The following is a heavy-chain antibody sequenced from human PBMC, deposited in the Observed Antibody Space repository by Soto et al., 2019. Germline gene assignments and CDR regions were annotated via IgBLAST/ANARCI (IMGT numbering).Heavy chain of an antibody. J-gene: IGHJ4*02. Sequence: PSETLSLTCTVSGGSISSGGCYWSLIRQPPGKGLEWIGYIYYSGSTYYNPSLKSRVTISVDTSKNQFSLKLSSVTAADTAVYYCARSTYYDSSGYYMYYFDYWGQGTLVTVSS. CDR1: GGSISSGGCY. CDR2: IYYSGST. V-gene: IGHV4-30-4*01. D-gene: IGHD3-22*01. CDR3: ARSTYYDSSGYYMYYFDY.